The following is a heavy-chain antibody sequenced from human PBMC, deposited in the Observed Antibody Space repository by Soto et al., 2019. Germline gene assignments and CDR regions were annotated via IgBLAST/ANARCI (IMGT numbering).Heavy chain of an antibody. CDR1: GGSISSSSYY. Sequence: PSQTLSLTCTVSGGSISSSSYYWGWIRKPPGKGLEWIGSIYYSGSTYYNPSLKSRVTISVDTSKNQFSLKLSSVTAADTAVYYCARHYFIAAADYYFDYWGQGTLVTVSS. D-gene: IGHD6-13*01. CDR3: ARHYFIAAADYYFDY. CDR2: IYYSGST. J-gene: IGHJ4*02. V-gene: IGHV4-39*01.